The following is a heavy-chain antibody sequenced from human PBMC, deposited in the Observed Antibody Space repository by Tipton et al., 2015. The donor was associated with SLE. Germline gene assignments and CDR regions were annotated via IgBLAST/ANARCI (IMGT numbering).Heavy chain of an antibody. V-gene: IGHV4-61*09. CDR1: GGSISSGSSY. CDR2: IYTSGRT. J-gene: IGHJ4*02. Sequence: TLSLTCTVSGGSISSGSSYWSWFRQPAGKGLEWIGHIYTSGRTNYNPSLKSRVTISVDTSKNQFSLKLSSVTAADTALYYCARGTNYDSSGYYSYWGQGTLVTVSS. D-gene: IGHD3-22*01. CDR3: ARGTNYDSSGYYSY.